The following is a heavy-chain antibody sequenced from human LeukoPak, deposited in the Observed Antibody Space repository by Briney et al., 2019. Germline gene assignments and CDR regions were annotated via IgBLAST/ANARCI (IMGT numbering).Heavy chain of an antibody. J-gene: IGHJ4*02. V-gene: IGHV3-11*04. D-gene: IGHD2-2*01. Sequence: PGGSLRLSCAASGFTFSDYYMSWIRQAPGKGLEWVSYISSSGSTIYYADSVKGRFTISRDNAKNSLYLQMNSLRAEDAAVYYCATTDLGLGYCSTTSCAWDHWGQGTLVTVSS. CDR3: ATTDLGLGYCSTTSCAWDH. CDR1: GFTFSDYY. CDR2: ISSSGSTI.